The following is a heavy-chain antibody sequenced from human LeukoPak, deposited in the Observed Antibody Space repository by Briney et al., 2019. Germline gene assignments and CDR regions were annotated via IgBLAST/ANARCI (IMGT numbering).Heavy chain of an antibody. V-gene: IGHV1-69*13. D-gene: IGHD5-24*01. CDR2: IIPIFGTA. Sequence: GASVKVSCKASGGTFSSYAISWVRQAPGQGLEWMGGIIPIFGTANYAQKFQGRVTITADESTSTAYMELSSLRSEDTAVYYCVSSRRPGSAQFFDYWGQGTLVTVSS. J-gene: IGHJ4*02. CDR1: GGTFSSYA. CDR3: VSSRRPGSAQFFDY.